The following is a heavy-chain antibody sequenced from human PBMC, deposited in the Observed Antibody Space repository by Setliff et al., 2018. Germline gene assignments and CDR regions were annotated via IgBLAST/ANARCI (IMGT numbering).Heavy chain of an antibody. CDR3: ARDRVAYYDILTPGAFDI. V-gene: IGHV1-69*13. CDR1: GYTFTSYG. Sequence: GASVKVSCKASGYTFTSYGISWVRQAPGQGLEWMGGIIPIFGTANYAQKFQGRVTITADESTSTAYMELSSLRSEDTAVYYCARDRVAYYDILTPGAFDIWDQGTMVTVSS. J-gene: IGHJ3*02. D-gene: IGHD3-9*01. CDR2: IIPIFGTA.